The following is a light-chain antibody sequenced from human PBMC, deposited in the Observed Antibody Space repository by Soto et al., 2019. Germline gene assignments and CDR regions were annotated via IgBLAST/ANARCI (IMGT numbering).Light chain of an antibody. CDR3: QQYGSSPTWT. Sequence: EIVLTQSPGTLSLSPGERATLSCRASQSVSSSYLAWYQQKPGQAPRLLIYGASSRATGIPDRFSGSGSGTDFTLTISRLEPEDCAVYYCQQYGSSPTWTFGQGTQVEIK. J-gene: IGKJ1*01. CDR2: GAS. CDR1: QSVSSSY. V-gene: IGKV3-20*01.